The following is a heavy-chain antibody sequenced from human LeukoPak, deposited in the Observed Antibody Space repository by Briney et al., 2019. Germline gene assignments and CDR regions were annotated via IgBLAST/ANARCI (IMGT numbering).Heavy chain of an antibody. CDR2: ISGSGGST. Sequence: SGGSLRLSCAASGFTFSSYAMSWVRQAPGKGLEWVSAISGSGGSTYYADSVKGRFTISRDNSKNTLYLQMNSLRAEDTAVYYCAKELRPITMIVVVDAFDIWGQGTMVTVSS. CDR1: GFTFSSYA. CDR3: AKELRPITMIVVVDAFDI. J-gene: IGHJ3*02. V-gene: IGHV3-23*01. D-gene: IGHD3-22*01.